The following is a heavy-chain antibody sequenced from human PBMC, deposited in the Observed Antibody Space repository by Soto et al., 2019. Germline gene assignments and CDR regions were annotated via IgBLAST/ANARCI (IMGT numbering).Heavy chain of an antibody. CDR1: GFTFSNAW. CDR2: IKSKTDGGTT. J-gene: IGHJ4*02. V-gene: IGHV3-15*01. D-gene: IGHD3-10*01. CDR3: TTEGSGSYLPPVDFDY. Sequence: EVQLVESGGGLVKPGGSLRLSCAASGFTFSNAWMSWVRQAPGKGLEWVGRIKSKTDGGTTDYAARVKGRFTISRDDSKNTLYRQMNSLKTEDTAVYYCTTEGSGSYLPPVDFDYWGQGTLVTVSS.